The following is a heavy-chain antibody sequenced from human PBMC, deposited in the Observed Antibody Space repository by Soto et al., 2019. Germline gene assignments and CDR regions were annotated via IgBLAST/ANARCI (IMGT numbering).Heavy chain of an antibody. CDR2: ISDRGATT. D-gene: IGHD1-1*01. J-gene: IGHJ4*02. Sequence: GGSLRLSCAASGFTISSNAMYWVRQAPGKGLEWVSAISDRGATTHYADSVKGRFTISRDTSKNTLYLQLTTLRADDTAVYYCAKDKPGTTSFDYWRQGTLVTVSS. V-gene: IGHV3-23*01. CDR1: GFTISSNA. CDR3: AKDKPGTTSFDY.